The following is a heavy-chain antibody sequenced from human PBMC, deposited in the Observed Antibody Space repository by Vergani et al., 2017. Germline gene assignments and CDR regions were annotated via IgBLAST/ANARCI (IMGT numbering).Heavy chain of an antibody. V-gene: IGHV4-31*03. J-gene: IGHJ4*02. CDR3: QGFYCGGDCYSGYFGY. Sequence: QVQLQESGPGLVKPSQTLSLTCTVSGGSISNGAYYWSWIRQHPGKGLEWIGFIYYSGSSYYNPSLKSRVTISVDTSKKQFSLKLSSVTAADTAVYFCQGFYCGGDCYSGYFGYWDQGTLVTVSS. D-gene: IGHD2-21*01. CDR1: GGSISNGAYY. CDR2: IYYSGSS.